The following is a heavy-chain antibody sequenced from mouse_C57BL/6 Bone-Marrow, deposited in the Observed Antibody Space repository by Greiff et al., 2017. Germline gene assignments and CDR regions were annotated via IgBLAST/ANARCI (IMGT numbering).Heavy chain of an antibody. D-gene: IGHD2-4*01. CDR1: GYTFTSYW. Sequence: QVQLQQPGAELVKPGASVKVSCKASGYTFTSYWMHWVKQRPGQGLEWIGRIHPSDSDTNYNQKFKGTATLTVDKSSSTAYMQLSSLTSEDSAVYYCAICYDYDGGGYYFDYWGQGTTLTVSS. J-gene: IGHJ2*01. CDR2: IHPSDSDT. V-gene: IGHV1-74*01. CDR3: AICYDYDGGGYYFDY.